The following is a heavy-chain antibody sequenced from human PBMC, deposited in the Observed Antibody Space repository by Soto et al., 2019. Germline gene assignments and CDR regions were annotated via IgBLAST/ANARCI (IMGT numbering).Heavy chain of an antibody. J-gene: IGHJ6*02. V-gene: IGHV4-39*01. D-gene: IGHD3-16*01. CDR3: AWAGGTLRYCYYGMDV. CDR2: IYYSGST. CDR1: GGSISSSSYY. Sequence: QLQLQESGPGLVKPSETLSLTCTVSGGSISSSSYYWGWIRQPPGKELEWIGSIYYSGSTYYNSSLKSRDTNSMNTTNIPFSQNLSSETAAGTGVYCCAWAGGTLRYCYYGMDVWVQETAVTVSS.